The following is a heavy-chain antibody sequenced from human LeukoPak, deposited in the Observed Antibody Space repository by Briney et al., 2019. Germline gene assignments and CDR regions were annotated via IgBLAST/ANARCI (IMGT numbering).Heavy chain of an antibody. D-gene: IGHD3-3*01. CDR1: GGTFSSYA. Sequence: ASVKVSCKASGGTFSSYAISWVRQAPGQGLEWMGGIIPIFGTANYAQKFQGRVTITADESTSTAYMELSSLRSEDTAVYYCARGSHYDLVGIGVHWGQGTLLTVSS. CDR2: IIPIFGTA. V-gene: IGHV1-69*13. CDR3: ARGSHYDLVGIGVH. J-gene: IGHJ4*02.